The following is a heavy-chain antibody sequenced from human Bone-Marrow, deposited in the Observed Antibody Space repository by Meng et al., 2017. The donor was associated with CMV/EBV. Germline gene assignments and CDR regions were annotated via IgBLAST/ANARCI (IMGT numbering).Heavy chain of an antibody. CDR2: ISSSSSYI. Sequence: GESLKISCAASGFTFSSYSMNWVRQAPGKGLEWVSSISSSSSYIYYADSVKGRFTISRDNAKNSLYLQMNSLRAEDTAVYYCARDKEWGTIVVVPAAPQDYYYYGMDVWGQGTTVPVSS. CDR3: ARDKEWGTIVVVPAAPQDYYYYGMDV. CDR1: GFTFSSYS. V-gene: IGHV3-21*01. D-gene: IGHD2-2*01. J-gene: IGHJ6*02.